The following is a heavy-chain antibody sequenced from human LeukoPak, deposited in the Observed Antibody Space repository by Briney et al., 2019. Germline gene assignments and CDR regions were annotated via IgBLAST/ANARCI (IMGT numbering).Heavy chain of an antibody. J-gene: IGHJ4*02. CDR2: IYYSGIT. V-gene: IGHV4-39*01. CDR1: GGSIRGSTYY. CDR3: ARQGTSIAGATIDY. Sequence: SETLSLTCTVSGGSIRGSTYYWGWIRQPPGKGLEWIGNIYYSGITYYNPSLKSRVTIYADTSKNQFSLKLTPVTAADTALYYCARQGTSIAGATIDYWGQGTLVTVSS. D-gene: IGHD1-26*01.